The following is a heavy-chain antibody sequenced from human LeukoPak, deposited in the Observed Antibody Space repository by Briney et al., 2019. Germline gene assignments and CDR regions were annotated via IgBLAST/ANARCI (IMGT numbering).Heavy chain of an antibody. CDR3: ARDYDSSGYYWSVLDY. J-gene: IGHJ4*02. D-gene: IGHD3-22*01. CDR1: GGSISSGGYY. V-gene: IGHV4-31*03. Sequence: PSQTLSPTCTVSGGSISSGGYYWSWIRQHPGKGLEWIGYIYYSGSTYYNPSLKSRVTISVDTSKNQFSLKLSSVTAADTAVYYCARDYDSSGYYWSVLDYWGQGTLVTVSS. CDR2: IYYSGST.